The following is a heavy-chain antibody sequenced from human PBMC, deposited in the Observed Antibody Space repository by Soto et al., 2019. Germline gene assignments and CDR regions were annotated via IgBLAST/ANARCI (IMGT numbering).Heavy chain of an antibody. CDR1: GGSISSGGYS. D-gene: IGHD6-19*01. Sequence: QLQLQESGSGLVKPSQTLSLTCAVSGGSISSGGYSWSWIRQPPGKGLEWIGYIYHSGSTYYNPSLKSRVIISVDRSKNQFSLKLSSVTAADTAVYYCASLRSGWGIDYWGQGTLVTVSS. CDR2: IYHSGST. CDR3: ASLRSGWGIDY. V-gene: IGHV4-30-2*01. J-gene: IGHJ4*02.